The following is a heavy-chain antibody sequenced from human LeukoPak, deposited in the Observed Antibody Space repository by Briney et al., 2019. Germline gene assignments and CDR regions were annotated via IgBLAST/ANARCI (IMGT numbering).Heavy chain of an antibody. CDR3: ARDGGPHYYDSSGYFDY. Sequence: GGSLRLSCAASGFTVSSNYMSWVRQAPGKGLEWVSVIYSGGSTYYADSVKGRFTISRDNSKNTLYLQMNSLRAEDTAAYYCARDGGPHYYDSSGYFDYWGQGTLVTVSS. D-gene: IGHD3-22*01. CDR1: GFTVSSNY. J-gene: IGHJ4*02. CDR2: IYSGGST. V-gene: IGHV3-66*01.